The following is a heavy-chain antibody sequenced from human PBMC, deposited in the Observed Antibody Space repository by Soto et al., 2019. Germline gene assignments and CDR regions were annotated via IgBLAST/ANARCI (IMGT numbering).Heavy chain of an antibody. J-gene: IGHJ4*02. CDR3: ARGDGSGYQFFDY. CDR2: IYYSGST. Sequence: PSETLSLTCTVSGGSISSYYWSWIRQPPGKGLEWIGYIYYSGSTNYNPSLKSRVTISVDTSKNQSSLKLSSVTAADTAVYYCARGDGSGYQFFDYWGQGTPVTVS. V-gene: IGHV4-59*08. D-gene: IGHD3-22*01. CDR1: GGSISSYY.